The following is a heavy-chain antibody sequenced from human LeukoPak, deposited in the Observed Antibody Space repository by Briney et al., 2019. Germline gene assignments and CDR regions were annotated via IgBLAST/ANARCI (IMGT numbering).Heavy chain of an antibody. Sequence: PSETLSLTCTVSGGSISSSSYYWGWIRQPPGKGLEWIGSIYYSGSTYYNPSLKSRVTISVDTSKNQFSLKLSSVTAADTAVYYCARREVRGVISGGAFDIWGQGTMVTVSS. V-gene: IGHV4-39*01. J-gene: IGHJ3*02. D-gene: IGHD3-10*01. CDR2: IYYSGST. CDR1: GGSISSSSYY. CDR3: ARREVRGVISGGAFDI.